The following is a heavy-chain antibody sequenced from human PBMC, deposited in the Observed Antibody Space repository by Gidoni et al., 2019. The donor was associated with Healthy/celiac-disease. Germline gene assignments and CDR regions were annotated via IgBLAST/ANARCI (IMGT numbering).Heavy chain of an antibody. J-gene: IGHJ6*02. CDR1: GGTISSYA. V-gene: IGHV1-69*01. Sequence: YGKASGGTISSYAISWVRQAPGQGLEWMVGSIPIFGTANYAQKCQGRVTITADESTSTAYMELSSRRSGATAVYYGSGSRGGGIVVVVAATDYYYYGMDVWGQGTTVTVSS. CDR2: SIPIFGTA. CDR3: SGSRGGGIVVVVAATDYYYYGMDV. D-gene: IGHD2-15*01.